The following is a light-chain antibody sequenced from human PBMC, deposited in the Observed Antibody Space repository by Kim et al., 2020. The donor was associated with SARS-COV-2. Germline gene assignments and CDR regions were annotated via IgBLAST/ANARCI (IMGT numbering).Light chain of an antibody. CDR1: QSVSVSY. V-gene: IGKV3-20*01. J-gene: IGKJ4*01. Sequence: SPGQTGTLSCRASQSVSVSYLAWYQKKTGQPPRFLIYGTSSRAAGIPDRFRGSGFGTDFTLTISGLEPEDFAVYFCQQYETLPLTFGGGTKVDIK. CDR3: QQYETLPLT. CDR2: GTS.